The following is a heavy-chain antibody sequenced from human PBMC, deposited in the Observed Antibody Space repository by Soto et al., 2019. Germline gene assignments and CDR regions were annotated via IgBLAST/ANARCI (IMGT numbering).Heavy chain of an antibody. CDR3: ARDNNWNASYYGMDA. Sequence: ASVKVSCKASGYTFTGYYMHWVRQAPGQGLEWMGWINPNSGGTNCAQKFQGWVTMTRDTSISTAYMELSRLRSDDTAVYYCARDNNWNASYYGMDAWGQGTTVTVSS. V-gene: IGHV1-2*04. J-gene: IGHJ6*02. CDR1: GYTFTGYY. CDR2: INPNSGGT. D-gene: IGHD1-20*01.